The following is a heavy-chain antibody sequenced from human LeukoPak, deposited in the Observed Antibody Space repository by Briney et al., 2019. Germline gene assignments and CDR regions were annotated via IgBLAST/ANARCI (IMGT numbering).Heavy chain of an antibody. Sequence: GGSLRLSCAVSGFTFSDYYVSWTHHAPGKGLEWVSYISSSSCVTNYADSVKGRFTVSRDTAKNSLYLHMHSLTAEDTAVYYCARAFYYDSGSPPGYWCQGTLVTVSS. CDR1: GFTFSDYY. V-gene: IGHV3-11*05. D-gene: IGHD3-10*01. CDR2: ISSSSCVT. J-gene: IGHJ4*02. CDR3: ARAFYYDSGSPPGY.